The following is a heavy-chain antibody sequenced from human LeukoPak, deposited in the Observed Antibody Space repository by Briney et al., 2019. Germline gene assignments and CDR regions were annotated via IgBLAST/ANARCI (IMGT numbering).Heavy chain of an antibody. J-gene: IGHJ4*02. V-gene: IGHV5-51*01. CDR1: GYSFTNYW. D-gene: IGHD3-10*01. Sequence: GESLKISCKGSGYSFTNYWIGWVRQMPGKGLEWMGIIYPGDSDTRYSPSFQGQVTISADKSISTAYLTWSSLKASDTAMYYCARQSGSGGYRSVFGYWGQGTLVTVSS. CDR3: ARQSGSGGYRSVFGY. CDR2: IYPGDSDT.